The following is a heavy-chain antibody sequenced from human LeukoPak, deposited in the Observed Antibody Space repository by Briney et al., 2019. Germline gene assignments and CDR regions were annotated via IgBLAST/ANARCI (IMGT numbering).Heavy chain of an antibody. CDR2: ISSSSSYI. Sequence: GGSLRLSCAASGFTFSSYSMNWVRQAPGKGLEWVSSISSSSSYIYYADSVKGRFTISRDNAKNSLYLQMNSLRAEDTAVYHCARGGVEYCSSTSCYTGAFDIWGQGTMVTVSS. CDR3: ARGGVEYCSSTSCYTGAFDI. V-gene: IGHV3-21*01. CDR1: GFTFSSYS. D-gene: IGHD2-2*02. J-gene: IGHJ3*02.